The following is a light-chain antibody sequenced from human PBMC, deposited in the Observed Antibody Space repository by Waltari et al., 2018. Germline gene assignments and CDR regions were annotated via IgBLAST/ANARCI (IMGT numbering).Light chain of an antibody. CDR1: QSVNSNY. V-gene: IGKV3-20*01. CDR2: AAS. Sequence: EIVLTQSPGTLSLSPGERATLSCRASQSVNSNYLAWYQQKVGQAPRRLISAASSRATGIPARFSGSGSGTDFTLTISRLEPEDFAVYYCQQSRTSPWTFGQGTKVEIK. J-gene: IGKJ1*01. CDR3: QQSRTSPWT.